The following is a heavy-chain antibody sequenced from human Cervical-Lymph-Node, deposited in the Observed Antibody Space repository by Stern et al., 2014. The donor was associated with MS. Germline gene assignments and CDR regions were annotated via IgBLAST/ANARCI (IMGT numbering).Heavy chain of an antibody. CDR3: AKGTTNVDY. V-gene: IGHV3-23*04. J-gene: IGHJ4*02. D-gene: IGHD1-14*01. CDR2: IGVRADRT. CDR1: GFTFSGSG. Sequence: EVQLVQSGGGLVQPGEPLRLSCAASGFTFSGSGMTWVRQAPGKGLEWVSAIGVRADRTDYADSVRGRFTISRDNPKNTVYLQMNSLKADDTAVYYCAKGTTNVDYWGQGTLVTVSS.